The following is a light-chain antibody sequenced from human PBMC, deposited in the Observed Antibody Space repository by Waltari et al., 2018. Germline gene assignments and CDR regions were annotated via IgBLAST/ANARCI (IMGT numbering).Light chain of an antibody. J-gene: IGKJ1*01. CDR2: TAS. CDR3: QQSSSTPPWT. CDR1: HTISIY. V-gene: IGKV1-39*01. Sequence: DIQMPQSPSSLPASVGGRVPITCRASHTISIYLNWYQQKPGKPPHLLIYTASSLQSGVPSRFSGSGSGTDFTLTISSLQPEDFATYYCQQSSSTPPWTFGQGTKVEIK.